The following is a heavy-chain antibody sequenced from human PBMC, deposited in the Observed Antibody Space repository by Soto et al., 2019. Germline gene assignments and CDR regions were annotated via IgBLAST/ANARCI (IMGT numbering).Heavy chain of an antibody. CDR3: APRLWFGELYY. CDR1: AVTFSSYC. D-gene: IGHD3-10*01. CDR2: ISYDGSNK. Sequence: SLRLSCAASAVTFSSYCMHWVRQAPGKGLEWVAVISYDGSNKYYADSVKGRFTISRDNSKNTLYLQMNSLRAEDTAVYYCAPRLWFGELYYWGQGTLVTVSS. J-gene: IGHJ4*02. V-gene: IGHV3-30*03.